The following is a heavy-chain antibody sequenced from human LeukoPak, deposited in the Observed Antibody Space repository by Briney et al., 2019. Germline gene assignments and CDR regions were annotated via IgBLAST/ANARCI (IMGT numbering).Heavy chain of an antibody. D-gene: IGHD6-19*01. CDR3: ARESEQWLVVPLFDY. J-gene: IGHJ4*02. Sequence: SETLSLTCTVSAGSISLYDTYYWNWIRQSPGKGLEWIGYIYYSGSTSYNPSLKSRVTVSVDTSKNQFSLKLSSVTAADTAVYYCARESEQWLVVPLFDYWGQGTLVTVSS. CDR2: IYYSGST. CDR1: AGSISLYDTYY. V-gene: IGHV4-59*12.